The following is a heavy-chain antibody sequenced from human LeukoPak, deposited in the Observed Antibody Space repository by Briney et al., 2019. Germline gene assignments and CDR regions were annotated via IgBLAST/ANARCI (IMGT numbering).Heavy chain of an antibody. V-gene: IGHV4-34*01. CDR3: ARGRGYSYGYCWFDP. Sequence: SETLSLTCAVYGGSFSGYYWSWIRQPPGKRLEWIGEINHSGSTNYNPSLKSRVTISVDTSKNQFSLKLSSVTAADTAVYYCARGRGYSYGYCWFDPWGQGTLVTVSS. CDR2: INHSGST. D-gene: IGHD5-18*01. J-gene: IGHJ5*02. CDR1: GGSFSGYY.